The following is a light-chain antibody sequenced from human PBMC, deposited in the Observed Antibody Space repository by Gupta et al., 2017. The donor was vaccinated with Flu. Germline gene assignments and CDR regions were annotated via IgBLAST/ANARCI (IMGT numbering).Light chain of an antibody. V-gene: IGLV1-40*01. CDR1: SSNIGAGYD. Sequence: SVLPQPPAVSGPPGQRAPIACTGSSSNIGAGYDVHWYQQSPGAVPKLLIFDSSSRPSGVPDRISGSKSGTSASLTITGLQADDEADDYCQTYDVTLRGPILGGGTKLTVL. CDR2: DSS. J-gene: IGLJ2*01. CDR3: QTYDVTLRGPI.